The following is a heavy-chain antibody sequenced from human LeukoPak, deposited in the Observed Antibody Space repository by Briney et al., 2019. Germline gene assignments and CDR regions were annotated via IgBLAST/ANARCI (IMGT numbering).Heavy chain of an antibody. J-gene: IGHJ4*02. Sequence: PGGSLRLSCAASGFTFSNYAMSWVRQAPGKGLEWVSTVSDSASNTYYADSVKGRFTISRYNSKATLYLQMNSLRADDTAVYYCAKGFQTYGELSFDVWGQGTLVAVSS. V-gene: IGHV3-23*01. CDR3: AKGFQTYGELSFDV. D-gene: IGHD4-17*01. CDR2: VSDSASNT. CDR1: GFTFSNYA.